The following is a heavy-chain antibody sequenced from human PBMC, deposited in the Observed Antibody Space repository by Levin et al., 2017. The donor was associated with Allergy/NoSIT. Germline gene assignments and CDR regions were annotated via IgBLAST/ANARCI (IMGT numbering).Heavy chain of an antibody. CDR3: AGEGGEWPVDY. D-gene: IGHD3-16*01. Sequence: GGSLRLSCAVSGLTFGDYYMSWIRQAPGKGLESVAFINPASNIIYYADSVKGRFTISRDNLKNSVYLQMNRLRVEDTAVYYCAGEGGEWPVDYWGQGTLVTVSS. CDR2: INPASNII. V-gene: IGHV3-11*01. CDR1: GLTFGDYY. J-gene: IGHJ4*02.